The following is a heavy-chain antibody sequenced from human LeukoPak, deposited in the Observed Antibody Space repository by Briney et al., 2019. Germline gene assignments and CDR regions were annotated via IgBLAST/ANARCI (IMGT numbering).Heavy chain of an antibody. J-gene: IGHJ4*02. CDR3: ARQGTYSSAIGMGY. D-gene: IGHD6-19*01. CDR2: FDPEDGET. Sequence: ASVKVSCKVSGYTLTELSMHWVRQAPGKGLEWMGGFDPEDGETIYAQKFQGRVTMTRDTSTRTVYMEVNSLRSEDTAVYYCARQGTYSSAIGMGYWGQGTLVTVSS. V-gene: IGHV1-24*01. CDR1: GYTLTELS.